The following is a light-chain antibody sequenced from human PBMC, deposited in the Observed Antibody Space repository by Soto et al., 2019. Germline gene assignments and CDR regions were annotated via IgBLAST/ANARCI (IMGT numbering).Light chain of an antibody. J-gene: IGKJ1*01. CDR2: DAS. Sequence: DVQMTQSQSSLSASVGDRVTITCRASQGIRNDLGWYQQKPRKAPKRLIYDASILQSDVASTFSGSGSGTEFSLTISSLQPEDFATSFCLQYNSYPQTFGQGTKVQIK. CDR3: LQYNSYPQT. CDR1: QGIRND. V-gene: IGKV1-17*01.